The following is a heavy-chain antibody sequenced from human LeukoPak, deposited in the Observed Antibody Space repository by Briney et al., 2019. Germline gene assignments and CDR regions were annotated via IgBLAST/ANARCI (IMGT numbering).Heavy chain of an antibody. CDR2: IIPILGIA. D-gene: IGHD6-13*01. CDR3: ARVRAAAGTEGVFDP. J-gene: IGHJ5*02. Sequence: ASVKISCKASGGTFSSYAISWVRQAPGQGLEWMGRIIPILGIANYAQKFQGRVTITADKSTSTDYMELSSLRAEDTAVYYCARVRAAAGTEGVFDPWGQGTLVTVSS. CDR1: GGTFSSYA. V-gene: IGHV1-69*04.